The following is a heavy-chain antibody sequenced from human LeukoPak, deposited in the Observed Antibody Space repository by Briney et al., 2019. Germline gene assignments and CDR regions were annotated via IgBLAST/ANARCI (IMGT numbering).Heavy chain of an antibody. CDR2: IYYSGST. D-gene: IGHD5-12*01. V-gene: IGHV4-39*01. CDR1: AGSISSSSHH. J-gene: IGHJ4*02. CDR3: ASQGYRGYDLDY. Sequence: PSETLSLTCTVSAGSISSSSHHWGWIRQSPGKGLEWIGSIYYSGSTYYNSSLKGRVTVSVDTSKNQFSLKLTSVTAADTAVYYCASQGYRGYDLDYWGQGALVTVSS.